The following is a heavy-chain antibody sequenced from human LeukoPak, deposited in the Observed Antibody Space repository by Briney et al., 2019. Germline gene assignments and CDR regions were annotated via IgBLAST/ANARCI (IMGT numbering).Heavy chain of an antibody. Sequence: GGSLRLSCAAAGFTFSNAWMSWVRQAPGKGLEWVARIKSKTDGGTTDYAAPVKGRSTISTDDSKNTLYMQMNSLKPEDTAVYYCTTQFRYWAFGNHFDYWGQGPLVTVSS. CDR3: TTQFRYWAFGNHFDY. J-gene: IGHJ4*02. D-gene: IGHD3-16*02. CDR1: GFTFSNAW. CDR2: IKSKTDGGTT. V-gene: IGHV3-15*01.